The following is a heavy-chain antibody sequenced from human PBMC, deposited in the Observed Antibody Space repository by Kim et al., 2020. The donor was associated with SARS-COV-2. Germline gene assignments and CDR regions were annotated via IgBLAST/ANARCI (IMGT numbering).Heavy chain of an antibody. D-gene: IGHD3-3*01. CDR2: IDPSDSYT. V-gene: IGHV5-10-1*01. CDR1: GYSFTSYW. CDR3: ARLAYDFWSGYWVGDY. J-gene: IGHJ4*02. Sequence: GESLKISCKGSGYSFTSYWISWVRQMPGKGLEWMGRIDPSDSYTNYSPSFQGHVTISADKSISTAYLQWSSLKASDTAMYYCARLAYDFWSGYWVGDYWGQGTLVTVSS.